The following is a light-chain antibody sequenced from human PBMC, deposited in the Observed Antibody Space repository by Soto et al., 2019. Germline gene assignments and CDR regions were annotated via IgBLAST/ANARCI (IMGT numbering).Light chain of an antibody. CDR3: QQYSRSPPT. J-gene: IGKJ4*01. CDR1: QSLSSRD. CDR2: GAS. V-gene: IGKV3-20*01. Sequence: EIVLTQSPGTLSLSPGDRATLSCRASQSLSSRDLAWYRQKPGQAPRLLIYGASNRAPGIPDRFSGSGSGTDFPLTISRLAPDDFAVYYCQQYSRSPPTFGGGTKVEIK.